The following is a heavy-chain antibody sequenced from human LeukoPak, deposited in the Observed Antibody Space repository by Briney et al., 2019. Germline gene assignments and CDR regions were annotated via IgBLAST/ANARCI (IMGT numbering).Heavy chain of an antibody. CDR2: IYYSGST. CDR3: ARGSSSSGLYYYYYMDV. Sequence: SETLSLTCTVSGGSISSYYWSWIRQPPGKGLEWIGYIYYSGSTNYNPSLKSRVTISVDTSKNQFSLKLSSVTAADTAVYSCARGSSSSGLYYYYYMDVWGKGTTVTVSS. J-gene: IGHJ6*03. CDR1: GGSISSYY. V-gene: IGHV4-59*01. D-gene: IGHD6-6*01.